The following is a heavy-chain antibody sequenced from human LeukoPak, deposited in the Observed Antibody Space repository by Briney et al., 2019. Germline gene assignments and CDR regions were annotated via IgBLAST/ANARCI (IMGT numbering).Heavy chain of an antibody. CDR1: GFTLSDYY. V-gene: IGHV3-72*01. J-gene: IGHJ3*01. D-gene: IGHD1-26*01. Sequence: PGGSLRLSCAASGFTLSDYYMEWVRQAPGKGLEWVGRSRDKASGYTTEYAASVKGRFTISRDDSKNSLYLQMNSLKTEDTAVYYCAPGLSGSSFDGFDVWGQGTMVTVSS. CDR2: SRDKASGYTT. CDR3: APGLSGSSFDGFDV.